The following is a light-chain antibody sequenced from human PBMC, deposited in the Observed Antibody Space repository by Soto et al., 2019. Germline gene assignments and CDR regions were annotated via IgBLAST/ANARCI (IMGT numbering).Light chain of an antibody. CDR2: LEGSGSY. V-gene: IGLV4-60*02. J-gene: IGLJ1*01. CDR1: SGHSSYI. Sequence: QSVLTQSSSASASLGSSVSLTCTLSSGHSSYIIAWHQQQPGKAPRYLMKLEGSGSYNKGSGVPDRFSGSSSGADRYLTISNLQFEDEADYYCATWDSNTYVFGTGTKVTVL. CDR3: ATWDSNTYV.